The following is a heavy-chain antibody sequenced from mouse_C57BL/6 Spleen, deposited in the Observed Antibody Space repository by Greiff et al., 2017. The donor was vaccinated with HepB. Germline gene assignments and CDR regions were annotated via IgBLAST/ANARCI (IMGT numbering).Heavy chain of an antibody. D-gene: IGHD3-3*01. J-gene: IGHJ4*01. Sequence: QVQLQQPGAELVKPGASVKLSCKASGYTFTSYWMHWVKQRPGQGLEWIGMIHPNSGSTNYNEKFKSKATLTVDKSSSTAYMQLSSLTSEDSAVYYCARGRGRVYAMDYWGQGTSVTVSS. V-gene: IGHV1-64*01. CDR3: ARGRGRVYAMDY. CDR1: GYTFTSYW. CDR2: IHPNSGST.